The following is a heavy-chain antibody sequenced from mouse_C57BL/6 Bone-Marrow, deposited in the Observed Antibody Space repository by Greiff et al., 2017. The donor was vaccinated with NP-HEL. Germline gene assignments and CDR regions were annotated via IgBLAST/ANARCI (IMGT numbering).Heavy chain of an antibody. D-gene: IGHD2-5*01. Sequence: QVQLQQPGAELVKPGASVKMSCKASGYTFTSYWITWVKQRPGQGLAWIGDIYPGSGSTNYTEKFKSKATLTVDTSTSTSYMQLNSLTSEDSAFYYCARGYYSNGCDVWGTGTTVTVSS. J-gene: IGHJ1*03. CDR2: IYPGSGST. CDR1: GYTFTSYW. CDR3: ARGYYSNGCDV. V-gene: IGHV1-55*01.